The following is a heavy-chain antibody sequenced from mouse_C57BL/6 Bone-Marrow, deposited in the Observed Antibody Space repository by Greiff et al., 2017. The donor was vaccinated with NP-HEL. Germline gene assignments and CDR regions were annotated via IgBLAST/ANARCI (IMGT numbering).Heavy chain of an antibody. Sequence: QVQLQQPGAEFVKPGASVKLSCKASGYTFTSYWMQWVKQRPGQGLEWIGEIDPSDSYTNYNQKFKGKATLTVDTSSSTAYMQLSSLTSEDSAVYYCARDDGYFSYYFDYWGQGTTLTVSS. J-gene: IGHJ2*01. D-gene: IGHD2-3*01. CDR1: GYTFTSYW. V-gene: IGHV1-50*01. CDR3: ARDDGYFSYYFDY. CDR2: IDPSDSYT.